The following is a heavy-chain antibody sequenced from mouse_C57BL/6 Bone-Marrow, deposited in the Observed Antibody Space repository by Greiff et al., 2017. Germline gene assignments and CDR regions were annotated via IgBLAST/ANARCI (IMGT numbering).Heavy chain of an antibody. J-gene: IGHJ4*01. CDR1: GYTFTSYW. V-gene: IGHV1-64*01. Sequence: VQLQQPGAELVKPGASVKLSCKASGYTFTSYWMHWVKQRPGQGLEWIGMIHTNSGSTNYNEKFKSKATLTVDKSSSPAYMQLSSLTSEDSAVYDCARELLGDYWGQGTSVTVSS. D-gene: IGHD3-3*01. CDR2: IHTNSGST. CDR3: ARELLGDY.